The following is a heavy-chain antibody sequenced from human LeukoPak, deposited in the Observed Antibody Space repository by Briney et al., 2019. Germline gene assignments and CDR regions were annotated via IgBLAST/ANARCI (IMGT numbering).Heavy chain of an antibody. Sequence: PGGSLRLSCAASGFTFSTYAMGWVRQVPGKGLEWDSSIRRTSNFMYYADSVKGRFTISRDNATNSIYLRMNSLRAEDTAVYYCARLNYGDYGAFEDWGQGTLVTVSS. V-gene: IGHV3-21*06. CDR3: ARLNYGDYGAFED. CDR2: IRRTSNFM. J-gene: IGHJ4*01. CDR1: GFTFSTYA. D-gene: IGHD4-17*01.